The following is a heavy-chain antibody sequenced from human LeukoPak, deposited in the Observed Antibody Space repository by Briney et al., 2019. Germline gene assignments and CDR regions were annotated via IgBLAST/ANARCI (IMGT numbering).Heavy chain of an antibody. D-gene: IGHD3-3*01. J-gene: IGHJ4*02. V-gene: IGHV3-66*02. Sequence: GGSLRLSCAASGFTDSSNYMSWVRQAPGKGLEWVSVIYSGGSTYYADSVKGRFTISRDNSKNTLYLQMNSLRAEDTAVYYCAVSITVFGVVDYWGQGTLVTVSS. CDR3: AVSITVFGVVDY. CDR1: GFTDSSNY. CDR2: IYSGGST.